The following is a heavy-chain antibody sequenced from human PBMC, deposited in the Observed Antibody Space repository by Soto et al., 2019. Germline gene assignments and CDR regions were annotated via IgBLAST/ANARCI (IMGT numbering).Heavy chain of an antibody. J-gene: IGHJ5*02. V-gene: IGHV3-33*01. CDR3: ARAALYNWNDVSWFDP. CDR1: GFTFSSYG. CDR2: IYYDGRNK. Sequence: PGGSLRLSCAASGFTFSSYGMHWVRQAPGKGLEWVALIYYDGRNKYYADSVKGRFTISRDNSKSTLYLQMNSLRAEDTAVYYCARAALYNWNDVSWFDPWGQGTLVTVSS. D-gene: IGHD1-1*01.